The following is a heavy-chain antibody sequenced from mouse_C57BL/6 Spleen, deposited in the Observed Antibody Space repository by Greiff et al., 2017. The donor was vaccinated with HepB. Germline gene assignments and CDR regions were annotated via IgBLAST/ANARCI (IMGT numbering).Heavy chain of an antibody. V-gene: IGHV3-6*01. Sequence: EVQLQQSGPGLVKPSQSLSLTCSVTGYSITSGYYWNWIRQFPGNKLEWMGYISYDGSNNYNPSLKNRISITRDTSKNQFFLKLNSVTTEDTATYYCARREDYWGQGTTLTVSS. CDR3: ARREDY. CDR2: ISYDGSN. CDR1: GYSITSGYY. J-gene: IGHJ2*01.